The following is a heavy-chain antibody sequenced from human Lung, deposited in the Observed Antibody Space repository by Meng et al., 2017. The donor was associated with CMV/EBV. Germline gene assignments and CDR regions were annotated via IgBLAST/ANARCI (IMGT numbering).Heavy chain of an antibody. CDR2: IYYSGST. CDR3: ARNPGGTIFGVVDFDY. V-gene: IGHV4-59*01. D-gene: IGHD3-3*01. CDR1: GGSISSYY. J-gene: IGHJ4*02. Sequence: SXTLSLXCTVSGGSISSYYWSWIRQPPGKGLEWIGYIYYSGSTNYNPSLKSRFTISVDTSKNQFSLKLSSVTAADTAVYYCARNPGGTIFGVVDFDYWGQGXLVTVSS.